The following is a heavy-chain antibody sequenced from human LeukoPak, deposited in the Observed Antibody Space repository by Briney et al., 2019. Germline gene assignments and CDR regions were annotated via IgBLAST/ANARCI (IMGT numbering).Heavy chain of an antibody. CDR1: GLTFSSFA. Sequence: GGSLRLFCAASGLTFSSFAMHWVRQAPGKGLEWVAVISYDGSNKYYADSVKGRFIISRDNPKNTLYLQMNSLRAEDTAVYYCARDPGYGSGSSYFDYWGQGTLVTVSS. CDR3: ARDPGYGSGSSYFDY. CDR2: ISYDGSNK. D-gene: IGHD3-10*01. V-gene: IGHV3-30-3*01. J-gene: IGHJ4*02.